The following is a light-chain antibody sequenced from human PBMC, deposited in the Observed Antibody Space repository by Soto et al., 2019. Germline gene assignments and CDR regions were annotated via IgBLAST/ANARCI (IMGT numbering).Light chain of an antibody. CDR1: QGISSY. CDR2: AAS. J-gene: IGKJ4*01. Sequence: DIQLTQSPSFLSASVGDRVTITCRASQGISSYLAWYQQKPGKAPKLLIYAASTLQSGVPSRFSGIGSGTAFTITISSLQPEDFATYYCQQLNSYPLTFGGGTKVEIK. CDR3: QQLNSYPLT. V-gene: IGKV1-9*01.